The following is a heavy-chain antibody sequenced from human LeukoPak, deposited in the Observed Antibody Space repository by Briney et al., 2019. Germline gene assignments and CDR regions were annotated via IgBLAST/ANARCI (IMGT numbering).Heavy chain of an antibody. CDR1: GGSFSGYY. CDR2: INHSGST. CDR3: ARAPSAGRYYYYGMDV. J-gene: IGHJ6*02. Sequence: SDTLSLTCAVYGGSFSGYYWSWIRQPPGKGLEWIGEINHSGSTNYNPSLKSRVTISVDTSKNQFSLKLSSVTAADTAVYYCARAPSAGRYYYYGMDVWGQGTTVTVSS. V-gene: IGHV4-34*01.